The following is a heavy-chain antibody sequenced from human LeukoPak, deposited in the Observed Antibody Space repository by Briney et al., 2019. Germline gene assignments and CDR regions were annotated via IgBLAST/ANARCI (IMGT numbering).Heavy chain of an antibody. D-gene: IGHD1-7*01. CDR2: IWYDGSNK. Sequence: GGSLRLSCATSGFTFSAYTMSWIRQAPGKGLEWVAFIWYDGSNKYYADSVKGRFTISRDNSKNTLYLQMNSLRAEDTAVYYCAKGLTGTTGEDYWGQGTLVTVSS. CDR3: AKGLTGTTGEDY. CDR1: GFTFSAYT. J-gene: IGHJ4*02. V-gene: IGHV3-30*02.